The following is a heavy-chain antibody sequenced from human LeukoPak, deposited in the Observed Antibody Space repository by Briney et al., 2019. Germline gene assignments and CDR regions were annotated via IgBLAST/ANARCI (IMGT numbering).Heavy chain of an antibody. V-gene: IGHV3-30*18. J-gene: IGHJ3*02. CDR1: GFTFSSYG. D-gene: IGHD6-13*01. CDR3: AKDQSSSWYLGAFDI. CDR2: ISYDGSNK. Sequence: GGSLRLSCAASGFTFSSYGMHWVRQAPGKGLEWVAVISYDGSNKYYADSVKGRFTISRDDSKNTLYLQMNSLRAEDTAVYYCAKDQSSSWYLGAFDIWGQGTMVTVSS.